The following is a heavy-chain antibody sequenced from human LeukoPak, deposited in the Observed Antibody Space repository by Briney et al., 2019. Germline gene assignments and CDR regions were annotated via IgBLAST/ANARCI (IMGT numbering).Heavy chain of an antibody. J-gene: IGHJ4*02. D-gene: IGHD3-9*01. CDR1: GFTFSSYA. CDR3: ARDFDFFSPRYYFDY. V-gene: IGHV3-23*01. Sequence: GGSLRLSCAASGFTFSSYAMSWVRQAPGKGLEWVSAISGSGGSTYYADSVKGRFTISRDNSKNTLYLQMNSLRAEDTAVYYCARDFDFFSPRYYFDYWGQGTLVTVSS. CDR2: ISGSGGST.